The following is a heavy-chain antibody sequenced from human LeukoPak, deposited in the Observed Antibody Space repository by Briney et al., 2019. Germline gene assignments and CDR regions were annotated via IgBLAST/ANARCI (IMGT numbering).Heavy chain of an antibody. CDR3: ARDRTYCSGGSCYSLDAFDI. CDR2: ISGSGGST. CDR1: GFTFSSYA. Sequence: GGSLRLSCAASGFTFSSYAMSWVRQAPGKGLEWVSAISGSGGSTYYADSVKGRFTISRDNAKNSLYLQMNSLRAEDTAVYYCARDRTYCSGGSCYSLDAFDIWGQGTMVTVSS. V-gene: IGHV3-23*01. D-gene: IGHD2-15*01. J-gene: IGHJ3*02.